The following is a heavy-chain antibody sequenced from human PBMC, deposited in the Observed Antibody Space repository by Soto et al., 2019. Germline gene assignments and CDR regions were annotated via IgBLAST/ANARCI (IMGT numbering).Heavy chain of an antibody. CDR1: GVTVSTSA. V-gene: IGHV1-69*01. D-gene: IGHD3-10*01. J-gene: IGHJ6*02. CDR2: IILILGTT. Sequence: QVQLVQSGAEVKMPGSSVKVSCKASGVTVSTSAISWVRQAPGQGLEWMGVIILILGTTNYAQKFQGXXXXXAXXXXXXXXXXXXXXRSEDTAVYYCAITPEVIIASDYYYYGMDVWGQGTTVTVSS. CDR3: AITPEVIIASDYYYYGMDV.